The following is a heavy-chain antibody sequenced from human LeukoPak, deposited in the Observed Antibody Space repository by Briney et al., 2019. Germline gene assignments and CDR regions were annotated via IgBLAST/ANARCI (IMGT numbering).Heavy chain of an antibody. CDR1: GYTFTGYY. D-gene: IGHD5-12*01. J-gene: IGHJ6*03. V-gene: IGHV1-2*02. CDR2: INPNSGGT. CDR3: ARGAGVATISGPYYYHYYMDV. Sequence: PRASVKVSCKASGYTFTGYYMHWVRQAPGQGLEWMGWINPNSGGTNYAQKFQGRVTMTRDTSISTAYMELSRLRSDDTAVYYCARGAGVATISGPYYYHYYMDVWGKGTTVTVSS.